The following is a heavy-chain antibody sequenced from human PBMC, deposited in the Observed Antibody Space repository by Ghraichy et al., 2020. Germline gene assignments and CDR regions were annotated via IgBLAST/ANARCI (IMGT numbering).Heavy chain of an antibody. CDR1: GFTFSDYY. J-gene: IGHJ5*02. D-gene: IGHD1-26*01. CDR3: ARGNAGWELLYNWFDP. V-gene: IGHV3-11*01. CDR2: ISSSGSTI. Sequence: GESLNISCAASGFTFSDYYMSWIRQAPGKGLEWVSYISSSGSTIYYADSVKGRFTISRDNAKNSLYLQMNSLRAEDTAVYYCARGNAGWELLYNWFDPWGQGTLVTVSP.